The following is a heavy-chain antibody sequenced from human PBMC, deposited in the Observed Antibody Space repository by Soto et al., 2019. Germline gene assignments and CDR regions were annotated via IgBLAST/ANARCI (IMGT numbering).Heavy chain of an antibody. V-gene: IGHV3-23*01. CDR2: ISAGGSDT. Sequence: EVQLLDSGGGWVQPGGSPRLSCVASGFGFSDYAMSWVRQAPGKGLEWGSAISAGGSDTYYADSVKGRFTVSRVNSESTLYLQMNTLRAADTAIYYCASVPIWCGSSRCYTEGFDAWGQGPLVTVSS. J-gene: IGHJ4*02. CDR1: GFGFSDYA. CDR3: ASVPIWCGSSRCYTEGFDA. D-gene: IGHD2-2*01.